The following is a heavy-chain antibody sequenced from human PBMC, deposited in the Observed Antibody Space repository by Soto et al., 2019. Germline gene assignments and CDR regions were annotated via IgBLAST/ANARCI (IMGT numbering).Heavy chain of an antibody. D-gene: IGHD4-17*01. V-gene: IGHV1-18*01. Sequence: QVQLVQSGAEVKKPGASVKVSCKASGYTFTSYGISWVRQAPGQGLEWMGWISAYNGNTNYAQKLQGRVTMTTDTCTXTXYMELRSLRSDDTAVYYCARDRASTVTTSYYYGMDVWGQGTTVTVSS. CDR3: ARDRASTVTTSYYYGMDV. J-gene: IGHJ6*02. CDR1: GYTFTSYG. CDR2: ISAYNGNT.